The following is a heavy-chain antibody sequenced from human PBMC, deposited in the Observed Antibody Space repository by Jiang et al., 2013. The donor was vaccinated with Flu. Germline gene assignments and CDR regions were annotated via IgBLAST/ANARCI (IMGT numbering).Heavy chain of an antibody. Sequence: QTLSLTCAISGDSVSSNSGVWNWIRQSPSRGLEWLGRTYYRSKWYYDYAVSLKSRITINPDTSKNQFSLHLNSMTPEDTAVYYCTREAPSGYTDYWGQGTLVTVSS. CDR1: GDSVSSNSGV. CDR2: TYYRSKWYY. CDR3: TREAPSGYTDY. V-gene: IGHV6-1*01. D-gene: IGHD5-12*01. J-gene: IGHJ4*02.